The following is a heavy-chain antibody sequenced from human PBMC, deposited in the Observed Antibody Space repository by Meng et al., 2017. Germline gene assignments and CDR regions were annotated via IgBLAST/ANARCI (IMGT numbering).Heavy chain of an antibody. CDR1: GFTFSTYA. D-gene: IGHD2-2*01. J-gene: IGHJ5*01. CDR3: AKDDAAAAIYSIDS. Sequence: GESLKISCAASGFTFSTYAMSWVRQAPGKGLEWVSAISGSDSSTYYADSVKGRFTISRDNSKNTLYLQMNRLRAEDTAVYYCAKDDAAAAIYSIDSWGQGTLVTVSS. CDR2: ISGSDSST. V-gene: IGHV3-23*01.